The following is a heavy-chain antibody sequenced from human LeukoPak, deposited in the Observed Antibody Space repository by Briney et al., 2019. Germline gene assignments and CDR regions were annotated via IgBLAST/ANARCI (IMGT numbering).Heavy chain of an antibody. CDR1: GYTFTGYY. CDR2: ISPNSGGT. V-gene: IGHV1-2*02. CDR3: ARDEVLRYFDWLVSAAFDI. Sequence: ASVKVSCKASGYTFTGYYMHWVRQAPGQGLEWMGWISPNSGGTNYAQKFQGRVTMTRDTSISTAYMELSSLRSDDTAVYYCARDEVLRYFDWLVSAAFDIWGQGTMVTVSS. J-gene: IGHJ3*02. D-gene: IGHD3-9*01.